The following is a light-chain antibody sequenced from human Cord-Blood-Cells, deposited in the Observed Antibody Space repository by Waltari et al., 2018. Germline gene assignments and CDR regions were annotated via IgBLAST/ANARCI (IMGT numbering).Light chain of an antibody. J-gene: IGKJ2*01. Sequence: DIQMTQHLFSLSASVGERVTITCQASQDISNYLNWYQQKPGKAPKLLIYDASNLETGVPSRFSGSGSGTDFTFTISSLQPEDIATYYCQQYDNLPYTFGQGTKLEIK. CDR2: DAS. CDR3: QQYDNLPYT. V-gene: IGKV1-33*01. CDR1: QDISNY.